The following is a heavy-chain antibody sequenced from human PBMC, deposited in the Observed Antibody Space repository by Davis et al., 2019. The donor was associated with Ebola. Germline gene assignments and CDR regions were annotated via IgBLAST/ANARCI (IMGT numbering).Heavy chain of an antibody. CDR3: ARQGDFWRNWFDP. CDR2: IFSGDSDT. CDR1: GYSFTSYW. D-gene: IGHD3-3*01. V-gene: IGHV5-51*01. Sequence: GESLKISCKGSGYSFTSYWIAWVRQMPGKGLEWMGVIFSGDSDTRYSPSFQGQVTISADKSISTAYLQWSSLKASDTAMYYCARQGDFWRNWFDPWGQGTLVTVSS. J-gene: IGHJ5*02.